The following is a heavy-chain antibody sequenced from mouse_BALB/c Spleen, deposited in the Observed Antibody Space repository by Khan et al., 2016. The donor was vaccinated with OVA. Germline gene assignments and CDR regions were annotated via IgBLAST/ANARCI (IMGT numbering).Heavy chain of an antibody. CDR1: GYTFSNYW. CDR3: ARYRIDY. V-gene: IGHV1-7*01. J-gene: IGHJ2*01. Sequence: QVQLKQSGAELAKPGASVKMSCKASGYTFSNYWIHWVKQRPGQGLEWIGYINPSSGHTYYNQTFNDKATLTTDKSSSTAYMQLSSLTSEDSAVYYCARYRIDYWAQGTTLTVSS. CDR2: INPSSGHT. D-gene: IGHD2-12*01.